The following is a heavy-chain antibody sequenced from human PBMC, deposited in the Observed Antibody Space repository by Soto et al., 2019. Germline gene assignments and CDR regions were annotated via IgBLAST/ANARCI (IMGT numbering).Heavy chain of an antibody. Sequence: GGSLRLSCAASGFTFSSYAMSWVRQAPGKGLEWVSTISGTTGSTYYRDSVKGRFTISRDNSKNTLYLQMYSLRAEDTAVYYCAKEKYSSSSGYFDYWGQGTLVTVSS. D-gene: IGHD6-6*01. CDR1: GFTFSSYA. J-gene: IGHJ4*02. CDR2: ISGTTGST. V-gene: IGHV3-23*01. CDR3: AKEKYSSSSGYFDY.